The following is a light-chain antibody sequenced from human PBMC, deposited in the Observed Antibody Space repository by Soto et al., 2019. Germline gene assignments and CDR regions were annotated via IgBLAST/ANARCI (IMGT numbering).Light chain of an antibody. CDR2: EVS. J-gene: IGLJ3*02. CDR3: SSYTSSGTLRV. Sequence: QSALTQPASVSGSPGQSITISCTGTSSDVGAYKYVSWYQQHPGKAPKLMIYEVSNRPSGVSNRFSGSKSGNTASLTISGLQAEDEADYYCSSYTSSGTLRVFGGGTKVTVL. V-gene: IGLV2-14*01. CDR1: SSDVGAYKY.